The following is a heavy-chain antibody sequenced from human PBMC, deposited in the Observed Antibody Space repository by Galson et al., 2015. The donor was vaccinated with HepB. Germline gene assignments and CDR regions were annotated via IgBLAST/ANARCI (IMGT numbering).Heavy chain of an antibody. J-gene: IGHJ4*02. CDR3: ARDDKDGYCSGGSCYWAF. CDR2: IIPILGIA. V-gene: IGHV1-69*04. CDR1: GGTFSSYA. Sequence: SVKVSCKASGGTFSSYAISWVRQAPGQGLEWMGRIIPILGIANYAQKFQGRVTITADKSTSTAYMELSSLRSEDTAVYYCARDDKDGYCSGGSCYWAFWGQGTLVTVSS. D-gene: IGHD2-15*01.